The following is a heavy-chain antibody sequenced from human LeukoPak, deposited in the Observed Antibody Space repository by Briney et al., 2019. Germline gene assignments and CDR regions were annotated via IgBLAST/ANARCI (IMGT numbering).Heavy chain of an antibody. J-gene: IGHJ4*02. D-gene: IGHD6-13*01. Sequence: GGSLRLSCAASGFTFSKYWMTWVRQAPGKGLEWVANIKIDGSVKYYADSVKGRFTISRDNAKNSVYSQMNSLRVEDTAVYYCARIGYSSSSLDYWGQGTLVTVSS. CDR2: IKIDGSVK. V-gene: IGHV3-7*01. CDR3: ARIGYSSSSLDY. CDR1: GFTFSKYW.